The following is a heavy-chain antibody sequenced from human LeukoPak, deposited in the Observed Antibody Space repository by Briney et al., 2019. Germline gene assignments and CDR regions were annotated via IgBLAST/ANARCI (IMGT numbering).Heavy chain of an antibody. CDR3: ASIEDQSIVATIVRDY. CDR2: ISWNSGSI. D-gene: IGHD5-12*01. V-gene: IGHV3-9*01. J-gene: IGHJ4*02. Sequence: GGSLRLSCAASGFTFDDYAMHWVRQAPGKGLEWVSGISWNSGSIGYADSVKGRFTISRDNAKNSLYLQMNSLRAEDTAVYYCASIEDQSIVATIVRDYWGQGTLVTVSS. CDR1: GFTFDDYA.